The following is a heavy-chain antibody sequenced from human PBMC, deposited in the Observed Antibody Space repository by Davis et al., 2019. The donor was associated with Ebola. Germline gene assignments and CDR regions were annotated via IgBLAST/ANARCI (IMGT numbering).Heavy chain of an antibody. CDR2: INPGDSYI. CDR1: GYSSTPNW. J-gene: IGHJ4*02. Sequence: GESLKISCKNSGYSSTPNWIGWVRQMPGKGLEWMGIINPGDSYIRYSPSFQGQVTISADKSISTAYLHWSSLKASDTAMYYCARLGGDRENSFHYWDQGTLVTVSS. D-gene: IGHD4-17*01. CDR3: ARLGGDRENSFHY. V-gene: IGHV5-51*01.